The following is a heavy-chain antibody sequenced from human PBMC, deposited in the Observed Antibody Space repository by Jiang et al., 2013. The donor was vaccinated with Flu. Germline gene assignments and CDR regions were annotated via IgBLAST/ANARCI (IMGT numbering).Heavy chain of an antibody. Sequence: QLLESGGGVVQPGRSLRLSCAASGFTFSYYGMHWVRQAPGKGLEWVAVIWYDGSNKYYTDSVKGRFTISRDNSKNTLYLQMNSLRDEDTAVYYCARDLFRGPVWGFDYWGQGTLVTVSS. D-gene: IGHD3-10*01. V-gene: IGHV3-33*01. J-gene: IGHJ4*02. CDR2: IWYDGSNK. CDR1: GFTFSYYG. CDR3: ARDLFRGPVWGFDY.